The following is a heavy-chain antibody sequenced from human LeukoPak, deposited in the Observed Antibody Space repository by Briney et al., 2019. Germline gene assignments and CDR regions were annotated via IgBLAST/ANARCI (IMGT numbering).Heavy chain of an antibody. J-gene: IGHJ5*02. Sequence: SQTLSLTCAISGDSVSSNSAAWNWIRQSPSRGLEWLRRTYYRSKWYNDYAVSVQSRITINPDTSNNQFSLQLNSVTPEDTAVYYCARSPYSSSWYGYNWFDPWGQGTLVTVSS. CDR1: GDSVSSNSAA. D-gene: IGHD6-13*01. CDR2: TYYRSKWYN. V-gene: IGHV6-1*01. CDR3: ARSPYSSSWYGYNWFDP.